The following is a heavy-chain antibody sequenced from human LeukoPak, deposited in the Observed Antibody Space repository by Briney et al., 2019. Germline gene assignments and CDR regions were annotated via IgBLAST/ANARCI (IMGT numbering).Heavy chain of an antibody. J-gene: IGHJ5*02. V-gene: IGHV4-34*01. CDR1: GGSFSGYY. CDR2: INHSGST. CDR3: ARCRTYCPRLRGRYDP. Sequence: PSETLSLTCAVYGGSFSGYYWSWIRQPPGKGLEWTGEINHSGSTNYNPSLKSRVTISVDSSKNQFSLKLSSVTAADTAVYYCARCRTYCPRLRGRYDPWGQGTLVTVSS. D-gene: IGHD2-21*01.